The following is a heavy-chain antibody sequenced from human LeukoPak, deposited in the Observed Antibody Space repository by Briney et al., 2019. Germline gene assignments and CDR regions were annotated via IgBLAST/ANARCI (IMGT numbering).Heavy chain of an antibody. CDR2: IYSGSST. CDR3: ASLGYSYGNHHFDY. Sequence: PGGSLRLSCAASGFTVSNNYMSWVRQAPGKGLEWVSVIYSGSSTYYADSVKGRFTISRDNSKNTLYLQMNSLRAEDTAVYYCASLGYSYGNHHFDYWGQGTLVTVSS. CDR1: GFTVSNNY. V-gene: IGHV3-66*01. J-gene: IGHJ4*02. D-gene: IGHD5-18*01.